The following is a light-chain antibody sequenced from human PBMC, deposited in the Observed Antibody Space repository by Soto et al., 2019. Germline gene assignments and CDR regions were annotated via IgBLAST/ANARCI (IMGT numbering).Light chain of an antibody. V-gene: IGLV2-14*01. CDR3: ASFRSGTILV. CDR1: RSDIGDSNF. CDR2: EVT. J-gene: IGLJ1*01. Sequence: QSALTQPASVSGSPGQSVTISCTGPRSDIGDSNFISWYQHSQGKAPRLLIYEVTNRPSGVSKRFSGSKAGNTASLTISGLLDDDEADYFCASFRSGTILVFGTGTKLTVL.